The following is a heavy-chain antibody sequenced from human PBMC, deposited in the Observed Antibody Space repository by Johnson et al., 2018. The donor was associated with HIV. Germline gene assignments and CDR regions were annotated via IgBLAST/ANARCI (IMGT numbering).Heavy chain of an antibody. Sequence: QVQLVESGGGVVHPGRSLRLSCAASGFTFSSSPMHWVRQAPGEGLDWVAVISSDGTWQNYAGSVKGRFSISRDNARNTLDLQMDSLRAEDTAVYRCAKGFRVGATDAFDIWGQGTMVTVSS. V-gene: IGHV3-30*04. CDR3: AKGFRVGATDAFDI. CDR2: ISSDGTWQ. CDR1: GFTFSSSP. J-gene: IGHJ3*02. D-gene: IGHD1-26*01.